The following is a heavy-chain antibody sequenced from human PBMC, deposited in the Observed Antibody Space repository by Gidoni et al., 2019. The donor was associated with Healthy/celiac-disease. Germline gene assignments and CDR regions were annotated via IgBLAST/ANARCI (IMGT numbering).Heavy chain of an antibody. CDR2: IYYSGPP. D-gene: IGHD2-15*01. CDR3: ARLVGGHFDY. Sequence: QLQLQESGPGLVKPAETLSLTCTVSGGSISSSSYYWGWIRQPPGKGLEWIGSIYYSGPPYYNPSLKSRVTISVDTSKNQFSLKLSSVTAADTAVYYCARLVGGHFDYWGQGTLVTVSS. J-gene: IGHJ4*02. V-gene: IGHV4-39*01. CDR1: GGSISSSSYY.